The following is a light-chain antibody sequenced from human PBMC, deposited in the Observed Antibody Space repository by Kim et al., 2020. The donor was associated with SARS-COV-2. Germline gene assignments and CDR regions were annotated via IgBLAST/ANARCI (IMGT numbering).Light chain of an antibody. CDR2: ANN. J-gene: IGLJ2*01. CDR1: GSNIGAGYV. Sequence: QGVTTSCTGSGSNIGAGYVVHWYQHVPGTAPKLLIYANNDRPSGVPDRFSGSRSGSSASLAITGLQAEDEADYYCQSYDSSLSDSIFGGGTQLTVL. CDR3: QSYDSSLSDSI. V-gene: IGLV1-40*01.